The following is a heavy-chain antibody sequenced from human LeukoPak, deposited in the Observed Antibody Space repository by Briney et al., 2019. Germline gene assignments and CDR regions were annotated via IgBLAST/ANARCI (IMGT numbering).Heavy chain of an antibody. D-gene: IGHD2-21*02. Sequence: GGSLRLSCAASGFTFSSYAMSWVREAPARGLEWVSSLRGNGDTFYADSVKGRFTISRDNAKNSLYLQMNSLRAEDTAVYYCARADSYWGQGTLVTVSS. J-gene: IGHJ4*02. CDR2: SLRGNGDT. CDR3: ARADSY. CDR1: GFTFSSYA. V-gene: IGHV3-21*01.